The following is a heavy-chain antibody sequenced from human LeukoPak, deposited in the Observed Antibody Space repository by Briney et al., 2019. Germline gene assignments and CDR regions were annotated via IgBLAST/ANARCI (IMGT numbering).Heavy chain of an antibody. CDR2: INHSGST. Sequence: PSETLSLTCAVYGGSFSGYYWGWIRQPPGKGLEWIGEINHSGSTNYNPSLKSRVTISVDTSENQFSLKLSSVTAADTAVYYCARQDIVVVPAANSYYYYGMDVWGQGTTVTVSS. D-gene: IGHD2-2*01. V-gene: IGHV4-34*01. CDR3: ARQDIVVVPAANSYYYYGMDV. CDR1: GGSFSGYY. J-gene: IGHJ6*02.